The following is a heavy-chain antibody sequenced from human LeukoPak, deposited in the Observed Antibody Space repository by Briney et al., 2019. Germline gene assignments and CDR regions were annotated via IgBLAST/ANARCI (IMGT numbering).Heavy chain of an antibody. CDR1: GGTFSNYG. J-gene: IGHJ4*02. V-gene: IGHV1-69*13. CDR3: AREAADSVLVPGAPEY. Sequence: SVKVSCKTSGGTFSNYGISCVRQAPGQGLEWMGGIIAIFGTPVYAQKFQGRVTFSADESTSTAYMELRGLRYEDTAMYYCAREAADSVLVPGAPEYWGQGSLVTVSS. CDR2: IIAIFGTP. D-gene: IGHD2-2*01.